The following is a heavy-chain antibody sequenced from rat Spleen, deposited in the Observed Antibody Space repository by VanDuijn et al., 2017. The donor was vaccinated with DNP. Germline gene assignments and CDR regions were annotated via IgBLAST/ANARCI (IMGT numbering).Heavy chain of an antibody. J-gene: IGHJ4*01. V-gene: IGHV5S13*01. CDR1: GFTFSDYN. CDR3: TTHGSIATISTGAMDV. CDR2: ISTGGDNT. D-gene: IGHD1-2*01. Sequence: EVQLVESGGGLVQPGRSLKLSCAASGFTFSDYNMAWVRQAPTKGLEWVASISTGGDNTYYRDSVKGRFTISRDNAKNTQYLQMDSLRSEDTATYYCTTHGSIATISTGAMDVWGQGTSVTVSS.